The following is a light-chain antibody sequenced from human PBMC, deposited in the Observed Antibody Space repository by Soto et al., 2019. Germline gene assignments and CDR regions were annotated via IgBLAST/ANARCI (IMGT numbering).Light chain of an antibody. V-gene: IGKV3-11*01. J-gene: IGKJ5*01. CDR3: QQHSHWPRT. CDR1: QTVSSY. CDR2: DTS. Sequence: EIVLTQSPATLSLSPGERTTLSCWASQTVSSYLAWYQQKPGQAPRLLIYDTSNRATGIPARFSGSGSGTDFTLTISSLEPEDFAVYYCQQHSHWPRTFGQGTRLEIK.